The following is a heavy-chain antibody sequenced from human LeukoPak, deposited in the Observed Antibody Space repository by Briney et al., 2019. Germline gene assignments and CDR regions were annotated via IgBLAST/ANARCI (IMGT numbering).Heavy chain of an antibody. CDR1: GGSISSYY. CDR2: IYTSGST. V-gene: IGHV4-4*09. Sequence: SETPSLTCTVSGGSISSYYWSWIRQPPGKGLEWIGYIYTSGSTNYNPSLKSRVTISVDTSKNQFSLKLSSVTAADTAVYYCARVGSYWGQGTLVTVSS. D-gene: IGHD2-15*01. CDR3: ARVGSY. J-gene: IGHJ4*02.